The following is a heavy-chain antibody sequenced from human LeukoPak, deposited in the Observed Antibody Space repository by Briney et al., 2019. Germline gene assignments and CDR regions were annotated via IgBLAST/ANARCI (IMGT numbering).Heavy chain of an antibody. Sequence: ASVKVSCKASGYTFTGYYMHWVRQPPGQGLEWMGWINPNSGGTNYAQKFQGRVTMTRDTSISTAYMELSRLRSDDTAVYYCASPGLSYSSSSGRGDYYYYMDVWGKGTTVTVSS. CDR1: GYTFTGYY. D-gene: IGHD6-6*01. J-gene: IGHJ6*03. V-gene: IGHV1-2*02. CDR3: ASPGLSYSSSSGRGDYYYYMDV. CDR2: INPNSGGT.